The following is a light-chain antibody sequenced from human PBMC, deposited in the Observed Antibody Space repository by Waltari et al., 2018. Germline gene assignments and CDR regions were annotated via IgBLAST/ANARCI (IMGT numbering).Light chain of an antibody. J-gene: IGKJ5*01. CDR2: EVS. V-gene: IGKV2D-29*02. CDR3: MQSIELPT. Sequence: VLTQTPPSLSVTPGQPASISCKSGDSLLHTDVKTYLYWYLQKSGQSLQLLVYEVSSRFSVVPDRISGSGSGTDFTLKISRVEAEDVGVYYCMQSIELPTFGQGTRLEIK. CDR1: DSLLHTDVKTY.